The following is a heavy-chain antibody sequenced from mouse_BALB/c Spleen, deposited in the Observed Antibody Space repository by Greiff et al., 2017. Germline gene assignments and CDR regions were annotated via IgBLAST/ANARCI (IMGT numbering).Heavy chain of an antibody. J-gene: IGHJ3*01. Sequence: EVKLQESGAELVRPGALVKLSCKASGFNIKDYYMHWVKQRPEQGLEWIGWIDPENGNTIYDPKFQGKASITADTSSNTAYLQLSSLTSEDTAVYYCAIYDGYPWFAYWGQGTLVTVSA. CDR1: GFNIKDYY. D-gene: IGHD2-3*01. CDR3: AIYDGYPWFAY. CDR2: IDPENGNT. V-gene: IGHV14-1*02.